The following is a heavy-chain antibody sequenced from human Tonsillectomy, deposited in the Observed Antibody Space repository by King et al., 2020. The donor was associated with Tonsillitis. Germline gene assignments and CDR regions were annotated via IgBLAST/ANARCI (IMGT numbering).Heavy chain of an antibody. J-gene: IGHJ4*02. CDR2: ISYDGSNK. CDR3: ARGGVIDYTIVDY. D-gene: IGHD3-10*01. CDR1: GFTFNTYG. V-gene: IGHV3-33*05. Sequence: QLVQSGGGVVQPGRSLRLSCAASGFTFNTYGMHWVRQAPGKGLEWVAVISYDGSNKYYADSVKGRFTISRDNSKNTLYLQMNSLRAEDTAVYYCARGGVIDYTIVDYWCQGTLVTVSS.